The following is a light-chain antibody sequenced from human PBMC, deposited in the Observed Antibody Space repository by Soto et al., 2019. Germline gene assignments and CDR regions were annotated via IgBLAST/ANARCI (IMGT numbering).Light chain of an antibody. J-gene: IGKJ4*01. CDR3: QQYDNLPLT. CDR2: DAS. V-gene: IGKV1-33*01. CDR1: QDISNY. Sequence: DIQMTQSPSSLSASVGDRVTITCQASQDISNYLNWYQQKPGKAPKLLIYDASNLETGVPSRFSGSGSGTDFNFNIRSMQPEDIATYYCQQYDNLPLTFGGGTKVEIK.